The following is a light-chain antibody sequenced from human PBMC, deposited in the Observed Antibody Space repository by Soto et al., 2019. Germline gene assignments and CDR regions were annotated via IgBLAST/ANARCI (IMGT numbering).Light chain of an antibody. CDR2: DAS. CDR3: QQRSNWPPT. CDR1: QGVSSY. J-gene: IGKJ1*01. Sequence: EIVLTQSPATLSLSPGERATLSCRASQGVSSYLAWYQQKPGQAPRLLIYDASNRATGIPARFSGSGSGTDFTLTISSLEPEDFAVHYCQQRSNWPPTFGQGTKV. V-gene: IGKV3-11*01.